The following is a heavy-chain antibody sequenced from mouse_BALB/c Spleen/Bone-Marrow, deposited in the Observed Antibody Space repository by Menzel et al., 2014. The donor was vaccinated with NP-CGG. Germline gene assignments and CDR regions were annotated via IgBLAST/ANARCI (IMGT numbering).Heavy chain of an antibody. Sequence: EVQLQESGAELVKPGASVKLSCTASGFNIKDTYMHWVKQRPEQCLEWIGRIDPANGNTKYDPKFQGKATVTADTSSNTAYLQLSSLTSEDTAVYYCAAYYRYLAWFAYWGQGTLVTVSA. CDR1: GFNIKDTY. D-gene: IGHD2-14*01. J-gene: IGHJ3*01. CDR3: AAYYRYLAWFAY. CDR2: IDPANGNT. V-gene: IGHV14-3*02.